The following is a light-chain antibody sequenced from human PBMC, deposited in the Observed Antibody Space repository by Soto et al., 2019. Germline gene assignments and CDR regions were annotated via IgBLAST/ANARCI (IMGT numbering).Light chain of an antibody. V-gene: IGLV2-8*01. CDR1: SSDVGEENY. CDR2: EVS. CDR3: SSFAGSPVV. Sequence: QSALTQPPSASGSPGQSVTITCSGTSSDVGEENYVSWYQQHPGKVPKLILYEVSKRPSGVPDRFSGSRSGNTASLTVSGLQAEDEADNYCSSFAGSPVVFGGGTKVTVL. J-gene: IGLJ2*01.